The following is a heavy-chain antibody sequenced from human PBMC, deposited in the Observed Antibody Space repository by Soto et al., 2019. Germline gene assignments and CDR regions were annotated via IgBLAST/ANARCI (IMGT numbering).Heavy chain of an antibody. V-gene: IGHV4-59*01. CDR2: IYYLGST. CDR1: GGSMSEYF. CDR3: ARDGYDGSGRPYPAY. D-gene: IGHD3-10*01. Sequence: SETLSLTCTVSGGSMSEYFWSWIRQSPGKGLEWIGYIYYLGSTDYNPSLKSRVTISVNTSKRQFSLKLTSVTVADTAVYYCARDGYDGSGRPYPAYWGPVTKVTFSS. J-gene: IGHJ4*02.